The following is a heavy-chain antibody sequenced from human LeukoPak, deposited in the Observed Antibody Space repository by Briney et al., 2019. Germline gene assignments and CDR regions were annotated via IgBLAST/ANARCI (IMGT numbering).Heavy chain of an antibody. CDR1: GFTFSSYG. V-gene: IGHV3-33*01. CDR2: IWFDGSKE. Sequence: PGGSLRLSCAASGFTFSSYGMHWVRQAPGKGLEWLAVIWFDGSKEYYADSVKGRFTISRDNSKNTLYLQLNSLRAEDTAIYYCARFKRGATAGLFDYWGQGPLVSVSS. CDR3: ARFKRGATAGLFDY. D-gene: IGHD6-13*01. J-gene: IGHJ4*02.